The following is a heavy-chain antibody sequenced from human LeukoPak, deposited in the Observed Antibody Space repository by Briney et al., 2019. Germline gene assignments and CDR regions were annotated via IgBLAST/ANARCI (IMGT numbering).Heavy chain of an antibody. V-gene: IGHV3-30*02. D-gene: IGHD3-22*01. CDR2: TRYDGSNK. Sequence: GGSLRLSCVASGFTFSYHGMFWVRQAPGKGLEWVAFTRYDGSNKYYADSVKGRFTISRDNSKNTLYLQMNSLRAEDTAVYYCAKGPNYYDSSGYYDYWGQGTLVTVSS. CDR3: AKGPNYYDSSGYYDY. CDR1: GFTFSYHG. J-gene: IGHJ4*02.